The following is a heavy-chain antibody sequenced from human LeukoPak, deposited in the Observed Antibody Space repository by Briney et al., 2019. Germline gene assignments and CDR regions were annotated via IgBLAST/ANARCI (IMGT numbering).Heavy chain of an antibody. CDR2: INHSGST. D-gene: IGHD5-18*01. CDR3: ARDNTAMGHHDY. CDR1: GGSISSGRYY. Sequence: PSETLSLTCTVSGGSISSGRYYWSWIRQPPGKGLEWIGEINHSGSTNYNPSLKSRVTISVDTSKNQFSLKLSSVTAADTAVYYCARDNTAMGHHDYWGQGTLVTVSS. J-gene: IGHJ4*02. V-gene: IGHV4-39*07.